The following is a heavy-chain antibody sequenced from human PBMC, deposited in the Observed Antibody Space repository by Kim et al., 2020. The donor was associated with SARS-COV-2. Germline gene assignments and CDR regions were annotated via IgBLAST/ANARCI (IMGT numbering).Heavy chain of an antibody. Sequence: GGSLRLSCAASGFTFSNAWMSWVRQAPGKGLEWVGRIKSKTDGGTTDYAAPVKGRFTISRDDSKNTRYLQMNSLKTEDTAVYYCTPDYNWNYFLGYWGQGTLVTVSS. J-gene: IGHJ4*02. CDR3: TPDYNWNYFLGY. CDR1: GFTFSNAW. V-gene: IGHV3-15*01. D-gene: IGHD1-7*01. CDR2: IKSKTDGGTT.